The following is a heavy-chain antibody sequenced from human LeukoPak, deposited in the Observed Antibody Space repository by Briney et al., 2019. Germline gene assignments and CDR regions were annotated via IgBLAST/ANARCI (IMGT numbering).Heavy chain of an antibody. CDR1: GGSISSPSCY. D-gene: IGHD3-22*01. V-gene: IGHV4-31*03. CDR2: VYYSGST. Sequence: SETLSLTCTVSGGSISSPSCYWSWIRQHPGEGLEWIGYVYYSGSTYYNPSLKSRVTISVDTSKSQFSLKLSSVTAADTAVYYCARVGVDSSGQGVDYWGQGTLVTVSS. CDR3: ARVGVDSSGQGVDY. J-gene: IGHJ4*02.